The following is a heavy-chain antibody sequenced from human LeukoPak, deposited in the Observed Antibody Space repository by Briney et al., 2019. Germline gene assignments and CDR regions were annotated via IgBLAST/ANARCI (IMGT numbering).Heavy chain of an antibody. D-gene: IGHD1-26*01. V-gene: IGHV4-31*03. J-gene: IGHJ5*02. CDR1: GGSISSGGYY. Sequence: SETLSLTCTVSGGSISSGGYYWSWIRQHPGKGLEWIGYIYYSGSTYYNPSLKSRVTISVDTSKNQFSLKLSSVTAADTAVYYCARHPIVGATDSWFDPWGQGTLVTVSS. CDR3: ARHPIVGATDSWFDP. CDR2: IYYSGST.